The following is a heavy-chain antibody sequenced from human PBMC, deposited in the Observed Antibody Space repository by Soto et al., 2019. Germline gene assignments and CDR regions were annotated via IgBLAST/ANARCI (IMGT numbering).Heavy chain of an antibody. D-gene: IGHD6-19*01. V-gene: IGHV4-4*02. Sequence: PSETLSLTCDVSGVSITSTNCWSFVRQPPGRGLEWIGEIFHLGNTNYNPSLKSRVTLSIDKSKNQFSLKVSSVTAADTAVYYCAKVSVAGTYRFDSWGRGTLVTVSS. CDR3: AKVSVAGTYRFDS. J-gene: IGHJ4*02. CDR2: IFHLGNT. CDR1: GVSITSTNC.